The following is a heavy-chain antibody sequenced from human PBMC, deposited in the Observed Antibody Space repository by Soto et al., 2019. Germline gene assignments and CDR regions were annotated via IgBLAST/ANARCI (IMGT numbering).Heavy chain of an antibody. CDR1: GGSFSGYY. D-gene: IGHD3-22*01. CDR3: ASMYYYDTSGSGPL. J-gene: IGHJ4*02. CDR2: INHSGST. V-gene: IGHV4-34*01. Sequence: TXATLSLTCAVYGGSFSGYYWSWIRQPPGKGLEWIGEINHSGSTNYNPSLKSRVTISVDTSKNQFSLKLSSVTAADTAVYYCASMYYYDTSGSGPLWGQRTLVTVSS.